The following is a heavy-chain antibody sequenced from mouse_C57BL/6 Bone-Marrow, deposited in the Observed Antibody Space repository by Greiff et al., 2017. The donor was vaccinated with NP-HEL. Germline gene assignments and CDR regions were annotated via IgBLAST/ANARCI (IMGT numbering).Heavy chain of an antibody. CDR2: INPGSGGT. D-gene: IGHD1-1*02. V-gene: IGHV1-54*01. CDR3: ARRWLLGGNYFDY. CDR1: GYAFTNYL. Sequence: QVQLQQSGAELVRPGTSVKVSCKASGYAFTNYLIEWVKQRPGQGLEWIGVINPGSGGTNYNEKFKGKATLTADKSSSTAYMQLSSLTSEDSAVYFCARRWLLGGNYFDYWGQGTTLTVSS. J-gene: IGHJ2*01.